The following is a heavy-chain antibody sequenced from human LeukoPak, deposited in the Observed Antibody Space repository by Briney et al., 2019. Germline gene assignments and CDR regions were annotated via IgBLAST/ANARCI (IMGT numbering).Heavy chain of an antibody. CDR2: IIPIFGTA. CDR3: ARDTRPFAGFDP. V-gene: IGHV1-69*13. D-gene: IGHD3-3*02. CDR1: GGAFSSYA. Sequence: ASGKVSCKASGGAFSSYAISWVRQAPGQGLEWMGGIIPIFGTANYAQKFQGRVTITADESTSTAYMELSSLRSEDTAVYYCARDTRPFAGFDPWGQGTLVTVSS. J-gene: IGHJ5*02.